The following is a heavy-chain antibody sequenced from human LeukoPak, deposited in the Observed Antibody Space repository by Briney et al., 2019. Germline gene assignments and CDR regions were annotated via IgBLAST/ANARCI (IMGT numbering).Heavy chain of an antibody. Sequence: SETLSLTCTVSGGSISSSSYYWDWIRQPPVKGLQWIGSLYYSGRTYYNPSLKSRVTISVDTSKNQFSLKLSSVTAADTAVYYCARNNDILTGYGFHPWGQGTLVTVSS. D-gene: IGHD3-9*01. CDR2: LYYSGRT. V-gene: IGHV4-39*01. J-gene: IGHJ5*02. CDR3: ARNNDILTGYGFHP. CDR1: GGSISSSSYY.